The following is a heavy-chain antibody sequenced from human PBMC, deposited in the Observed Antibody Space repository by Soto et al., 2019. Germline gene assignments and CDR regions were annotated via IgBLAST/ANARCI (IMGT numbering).Heavy chain of an antibody. CDR1: GCSISSYY. CDR3: ARRYGYYFDY. D-gene: IGHD4-17*01. Sequence: SESLSLTCTVSGCSISSYYWSWIRQPPGKGLEWIGYIYYSGSTNYNPSLKSRVTISVDTSKNQLSLKLSSVTAADTAVYYCARRYGYYFDYWGQGTLVTVSS. CDR2: IYYSGST. V-gene: IGHV4-59*08. J-gene: IGHJ4*02.